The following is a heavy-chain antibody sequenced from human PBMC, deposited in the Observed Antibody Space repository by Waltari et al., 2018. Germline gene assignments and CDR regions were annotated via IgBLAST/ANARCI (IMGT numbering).Heavy chain of an antibody. CDR2: VSAVGSDT. Sequence: EVQLLESGGGLVQPGGSLRLSCAASGFTFRYYAMSWVRQAPGKGLEWVSIVSAVGSDTYYADSLKGRFTISRDNSKNTLFLQMNSLRDDDTAVYYCAKGRIGVGAFDFDYWGQGTLVTVSS. V-gene: IGHV3-23*01. D-gene: IGHD1-26*01. CDR3: AKGRIGVGAFDFDY. J-gene: IGHJ4*02. CDR1: GFTFRYYA.